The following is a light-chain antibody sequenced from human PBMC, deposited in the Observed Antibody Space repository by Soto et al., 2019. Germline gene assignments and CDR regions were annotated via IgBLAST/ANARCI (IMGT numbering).Light chain of an antibody. CDR1: QSVSSSY. J-gene: IGKJ3*01. CDR2: GAS. Sequence: EIVLTQSPGTLSLSPGERATLSCRASQSVSSSYLAWYQQKPGQAPRLLIYGASSRATGIPDRFSGSGSGTAFTLTISRLEPEDFAVYYCQQYGSSPGVTFGPGTKLDIK. V-gene: IGKV3-20*01. CDR3: QQYGSSPGVT.